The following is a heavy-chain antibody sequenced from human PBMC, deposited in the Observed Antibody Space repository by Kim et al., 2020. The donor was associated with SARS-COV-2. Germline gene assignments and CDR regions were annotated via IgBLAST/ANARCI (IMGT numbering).Heavy chain of an antibody. Sequence: SVKVSCKASGGTFSSYTISWVRQAPGQGLEWMGRIIPILGIANYAQKFQGRVTITADKSTSTAYMELSSLRSEDTAVYYCAAAAMVREVIKVEGMDVWGQGTTVTVSS. CDR2: IIPILGIA. V-gene: IGHV1-69*02. CDR3: AAAAMVREVIKVEGMDV. J-gene: IGHJ6*02. D-gene: IGHD3-10*01. CDR1: GGTFSSYT.